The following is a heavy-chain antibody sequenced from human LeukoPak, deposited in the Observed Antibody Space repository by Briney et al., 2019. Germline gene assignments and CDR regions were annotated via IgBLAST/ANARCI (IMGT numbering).Heavy chain of an antibody. V-gene: IGHV3-49*04. CDR3: TRDLRGSGSYYTPYYYYYYMDV. J-gene: IGHJ6*03. CDR2: IRSKAYGGTT. D-gene: IGHD3-10*01. Sequence: GGSLRLSCTASGFTFGDYAMSWVRQAPGKGLEWVGFIRSKAYGGTTEYAASVKGRFTISRDDSKSIAHLQMNSLKTEDTAVYYCTRDLRGSGSYYTPYYYYYYMDVWGKGTTVTISS. CDR1: GFTFGDYA.